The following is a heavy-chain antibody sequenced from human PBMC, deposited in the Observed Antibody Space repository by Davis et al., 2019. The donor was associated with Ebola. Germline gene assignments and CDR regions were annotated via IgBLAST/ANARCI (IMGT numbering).Heavy chain of an antibody. CDR2: ISAYNGNT. V-gene: IGHV1-18*01. CDR1: GGTFSSYA. Sequence: ASVKVSCKASGGTFSSYAISWVRQAPGQGLEWMGWISAYNGNTNYAQKLQGRVTMTTDTSTSTAYMELRSLRSDDTAVYYCARSGWIYGVPDYWGQGTLVTVSS. D-gene: IGHD3-16*01. J-gene: IGHJ4*02. CDR3: ARSGWIYGVPDY.